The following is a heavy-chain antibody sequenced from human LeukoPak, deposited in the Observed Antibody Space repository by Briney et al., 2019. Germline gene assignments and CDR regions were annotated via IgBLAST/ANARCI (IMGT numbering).Heavy chain of an antibody. Sequence: GSLRLSCAASGFIFNNYAMSWIRQPPGKGLEWIGYIYYSGSTNYNPSLKSRVTISVDTSKNQFSLKLSSVTAADTAVYYCARSTGSGSYYGPHYYYGMDVWGQGTTVTVSS. CDR2: IYYSGST. D-gene: IGHD3-10*01. V-gene: IGHV4-59*01. CDR1: GFIFNNYA. CDR3: ARSTGSGSYYGPHYYYGMDV. J-gene: IGHJ6*02.